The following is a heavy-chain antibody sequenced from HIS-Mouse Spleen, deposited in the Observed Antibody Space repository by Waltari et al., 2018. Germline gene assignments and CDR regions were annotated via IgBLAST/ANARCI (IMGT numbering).Heavy chain of an antibody. Sequence: EVQLVESGGGLVKPGGSLRLSCAASGFTFSSYSMNWVRQAPGKGLEWVVSMISSIYIYYADAVKGRFTISRDNAKNSLYMQMNSLRAEDTAVYYCARARHGGFYYFDYWGQGTLVTVSS. CDR1: GFTFSSYS. J-gene: IGHJ4*02. V-gene: IGHV3-21*01. CDR3: ARARHGGFYYFDY. D-gene: IGHD3-16*01. CDR2: MISSIYI.